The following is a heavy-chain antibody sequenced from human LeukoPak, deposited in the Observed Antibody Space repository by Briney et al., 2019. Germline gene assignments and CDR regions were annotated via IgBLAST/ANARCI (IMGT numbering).Heavy chain of an antibody. CDR2: IWYDGSNK. J-gene: IGHJ4*02. D-gene: IGHD3-10*01. CDR1: GFTFSSYG. CDR3: ARDLGSFGSGSYLGY. V-gene: IGHV3-33*01. Sequence: GGSLRLSCAASGFTFSSYGMHWVRQAPGKGLEWVAIIWYDGSNKYYADSVKGRFTISRDNSKNTLYLQMNSLRAEDTAVYYCARDLGSFGSGSYLGYWGQGTLVTVSS.